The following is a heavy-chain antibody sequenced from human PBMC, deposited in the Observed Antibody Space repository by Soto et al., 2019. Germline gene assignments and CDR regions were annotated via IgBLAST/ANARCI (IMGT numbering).Heavy chain of an antibody. Sequence: PSETLSLTCAVYGGSFSGYYWSWIRQPPGKGLEWIGEINHSGSTTYNPSLKSRVTISVDTSKNQFSLKLSSVTAADTAVYYCARDTQRRRYYDCWGGYLSGMDVWGQGTTVTVSS. D-gene: IGHD3-3*01. CDR2: INHSGST. J-gene: IGHJ6*02. CDR1: GGSFSGYY. V-gene: IGHV4-34*01. CDR3: ARDTQRRRYYDCWGGYLSGMDV.